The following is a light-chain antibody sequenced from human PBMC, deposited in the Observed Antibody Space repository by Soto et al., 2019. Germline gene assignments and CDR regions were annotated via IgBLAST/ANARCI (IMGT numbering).Light chain of an antibody. CDR2: DAS. J-gene: IGLJ6*01. CDR1: SSDVGSATL. CDR3: CSYATDGTNVV. Sequence: QSALTQPASVSGCPGQSITISCSGASSDVGSATLDSWYQQHPDKVPRLMIYDASKRPSGVSNRFSGSKSGNTASLTIFGLQAEDEAVYYFCSYATDGTNVVFGGGTKVTVL. V-gene: IGLV2-23*01.